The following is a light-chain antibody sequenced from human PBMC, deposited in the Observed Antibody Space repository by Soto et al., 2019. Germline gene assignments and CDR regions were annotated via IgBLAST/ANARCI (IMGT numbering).Light chain of an antibody. Sequence: EIVLTQSPGTLSLSPGERATLSCRASHSVTTSYLAWYQQKPGQAPRLLIQGASIRATGIPDRFSGSGSGTYFTITISRLEPEDFAVYYWQQYGSSPPITFGQGTRLEIK. J-gene: IGKJ5*01. CDR2: GAS. CDR3: QQYGSSPPIT. V-gene: IGKV3-20*01. CDR1: HSVTTSY.